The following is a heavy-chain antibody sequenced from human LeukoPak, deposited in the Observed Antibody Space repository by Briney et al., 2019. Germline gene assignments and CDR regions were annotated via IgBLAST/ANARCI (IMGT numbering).Heavy chain of an antibody. CDR2: ISCYNGDT. V-gene: IGHV1-18*01. Sequence: ASGKVSCKASGYTFNKHGISWVRQAPGQGLEWMGWISCYNGDTHYAQKFQGRVTMTTDTSTTTAYMELRSLRSDDTALDYCARDPTNTSGRYAFFDYWGQGTLVTVSS. J-gene: IGHJ4*02. CDR1: GYTFNKHG. CDR3: ARDPTNTSGRYAFFDY. D-gene: IGHD6-19*01.